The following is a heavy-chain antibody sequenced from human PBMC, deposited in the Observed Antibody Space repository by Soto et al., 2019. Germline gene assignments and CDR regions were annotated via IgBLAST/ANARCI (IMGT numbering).Heavy chain of an antibody. J-gene: IGHJ4*02. Sequence: ASVKVSCKASGYTFTSYGSSWVRQAPGQGLEWMGWISAYNGNTNYAQKLQGRVTMTTDTSTSTAYMELRSLRSDDTAVYYCAREGIGYCSSTSCYAADYWGQGTLVTVSS. CDR1: GYTFTSYG. CDR2: ISAYNGNT. D-gene: IGHD2-2*01. V-gene: IGHV1-18*01. CDR3: AREGIGYCSSTSCYAADY.